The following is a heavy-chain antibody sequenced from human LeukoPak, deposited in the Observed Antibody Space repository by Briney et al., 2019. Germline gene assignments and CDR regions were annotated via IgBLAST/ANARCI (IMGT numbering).Heavy chain of an antibody. J-gene: IGHJ4*02. Sequence: ASVKVSCKASGYTFTSYGIGWVRQAPGQGLEWMGWIRSDNGKTNYAQKLQGRVTLTTDTTTSTAYMELRSLRSDDTAIYYCARDYSSGWYSVDYWGQGTLITVSS. V-gene: IGHV1-18*01. CDR1: GYTFTSYG. CDR2: IRSDNGKT. CDR3: ARDYSSGWYSVDY. D-gene: IGHD6-19*01.